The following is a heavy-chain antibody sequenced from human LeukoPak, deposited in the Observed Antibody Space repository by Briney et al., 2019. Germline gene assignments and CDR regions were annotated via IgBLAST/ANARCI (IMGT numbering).Heavy chain of an antibody. CDR2: IHTSGST. CDR1: GGSISSYY. Sequence: ASETLSHTCTVSGGSISSYYWSWIRQPAGKGLEWIGRIHTSGSTNYNPSLKSRVTMSVDTSKNQFSLKVTSVTTADTAVYYCARAWQWLPLDSWGQGTLVTVSS. D-gene: IGHD6-19*01. V-gene: IGHV4-4*07. J-gene: IGHJ4*02. CDR3: ARAWQWLPLDS.